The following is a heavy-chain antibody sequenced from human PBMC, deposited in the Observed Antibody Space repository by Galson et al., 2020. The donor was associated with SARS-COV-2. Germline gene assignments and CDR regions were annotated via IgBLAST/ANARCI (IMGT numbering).Heavy chain of an antibody. CDR1: GASLSSGGSY. Sequence: TLSLTCSVSGASLSSGGSYWSWIRHHPAKGLEWIAYMDYSGSTFYNPSLKSRVVISLDKSENQFFLELSSVTAADTAFYYCARALVGHTSPFDSWGQGILVTVSA. CDR3: ARALVGHTSPFDS. CDR2: MDYSGST. D-gene: IGHD1-26*01. J-gene: IGHJ4*02. V-gene: IGHV4-31*03.